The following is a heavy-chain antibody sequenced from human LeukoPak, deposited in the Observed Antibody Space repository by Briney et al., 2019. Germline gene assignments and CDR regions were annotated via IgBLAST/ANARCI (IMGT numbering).Heavy chain of an antibody. CDR2: IYTSGST. J-gene: IGHJ4*02. CDR1: GGSISSGSYY. D-gene: IGHD5-24*01. CDR3: ARGPFGKATGIDY. Sequence: SQTLSLTCTVSGGSISSGSYYWSWIRRPAGKGLEWIGRIYTSGSTNYNPSLKSRVTISVDTSKNQFSLKLSSVTAADTAVYYCARGPFGKATGIDYWGQGTLVTVSS. V-gene: IGHV4-61*02.